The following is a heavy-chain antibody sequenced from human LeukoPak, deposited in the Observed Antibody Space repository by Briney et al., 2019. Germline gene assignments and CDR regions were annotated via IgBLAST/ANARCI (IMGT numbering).Heavy chain of an antibody. Sequence: GESLKISCAASGFTFTDYWMTWVRQAPGKGLEWVANIKQDGSVKYYVDSVKGRFTISRDNAQNSLYLQMNSLRAEDTAVYYCARDEPDYWGQGTLVTVSS. CDR2: IKQDGSVK. CDR3: ARDEPDY. CDR1: GFTFTDYW. V-gene: IGHV3-7*01. J-gene: IGHJ4*02.